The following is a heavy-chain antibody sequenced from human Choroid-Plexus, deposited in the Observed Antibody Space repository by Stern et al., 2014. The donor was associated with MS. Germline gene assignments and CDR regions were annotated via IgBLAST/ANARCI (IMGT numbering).Heavy chain of an antibody. Sequence: MQLVESGGGVVQPGRPLRLSCVASGFTFGSCAMHWVRQAPGKGLEWVAGVSYDGSNKYYADSVKGRFTISRDNSQNNLYMQMSSLRPEDTAVYYCAKDRQYLTYFFDHWGQGSLVTVSS. V-gene: IGHV3-30*18. D-gene: IGHD2/OR15-2a*01. CDR2: VSYDGSNK. J-gene: IGHJ5*02. CDR1: GFTFGSCA. CDR3: AKDRQYLTYFFDH.